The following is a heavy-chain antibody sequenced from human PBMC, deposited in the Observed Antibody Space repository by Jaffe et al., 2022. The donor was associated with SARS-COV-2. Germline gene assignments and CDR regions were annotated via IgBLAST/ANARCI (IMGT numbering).Heavy chain of an antibody. V-gene: IGHV3-23*01. CDR2: IGGSGGST. CDR1: GFTFSSYA. CDR3: AKDLRGIAVAPSLFFDC. J-gene: IGHJ4*02. D-gene: IGHD6-19*01. Sequence: EVQLLESGGGLVQPGGSLRLSCAASGFTFSSYAMSWVRQAPGKGLEWVSAIGGSGGSTYYADSVKGRFTISRDNSKNTLSLQMNSLRAEDTAVYYCAKDLRGIAVAPSLFFDCWGQGNLVTVSS.